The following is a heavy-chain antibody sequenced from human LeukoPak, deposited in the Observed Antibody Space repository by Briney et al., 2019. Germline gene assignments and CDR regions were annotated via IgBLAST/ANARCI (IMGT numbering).Heavy chain of an antibody. V-gene: IGHV4-59*01. CDR3: ARGSDYYDSSGPQEDYFDY. CDR1: GGSISSYY. CDR2: IYYSGST. J-gene: IGHJ4*02. D-gene: IGHD3-22*01. Sequence: KPSETLSLTCTVSGGSISSYYWSWIRQPPGKGLEWIGYIYYSGSTNYNPSLKSRVTISVDTSKSQFSLKLSSVTAADTAVYYCARGSDYYDSSGPQEDYFDYWGQGTLVTVSS.